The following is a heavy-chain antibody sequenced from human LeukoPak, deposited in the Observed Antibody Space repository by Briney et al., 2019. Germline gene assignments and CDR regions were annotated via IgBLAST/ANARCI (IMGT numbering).Heavy chain of an antibody. CDR1: GYTFTSYY. CDR3: ARCGEPSYDILTGYSRFDY. Sequence: ASVNVSCKASGYTFTSYYMHWVRQAPGQGLEWMGIINPSGGTTSYAQKFQGRVTMTRDTSTSTVYMELSSLRSEDTAVYYCARCGEPSYDILTGYSRFDYWGQGTLVTVSS. D-gene: IGHD3-9*01. V-gene: IGHV1-46*01. J-gene: IGHJ4*02. CDR2: INPSGGTT.